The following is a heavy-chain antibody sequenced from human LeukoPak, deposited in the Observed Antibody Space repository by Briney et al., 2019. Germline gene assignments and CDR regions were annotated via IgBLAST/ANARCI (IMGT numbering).Heavy chain of an antibody. V-gene: IGHV1-3*01. Sequence: ASVKVSCKASGYTFTSYAMHWVRQAPGQRLEWMGWINAGNGNTKYSQKFQGRVTITRDRSASTAYMELSSLRSEDTAVYYCARDRRRFGELYLGASRVSYGMDVWGKGTTVTVSS. D-gene: IGHD3-10*01. CDR1: GYTFTSYA. J-gene: IGHJ6*04. CDR2: INAGNGNT. CDR3: ARDRRRFGELYLGASRVSYGMDV.